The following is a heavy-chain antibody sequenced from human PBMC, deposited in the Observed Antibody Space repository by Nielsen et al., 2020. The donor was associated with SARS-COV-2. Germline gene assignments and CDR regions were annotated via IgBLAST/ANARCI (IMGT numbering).Heavy chain of an antibody. CDR3: ARSSFSSGWYPPDGYGMDV. Sequence: ASVKVSCKASGYTFTSYDINWVRQATGQGIECMGWMNPNSGNTGYAQKFQGRVTMTRNTSISTAYMELSSLRSEDTAVYYCARSSFSSGWYPPDGYGMDVWGQGTTVTVSS. CDR1: GYTFTSYD. D-gene: IGHD6-19*01. J-gene: IGHJ6*02. CDR2: MNPNSGNT. V-gene: IGHV1-8*01.